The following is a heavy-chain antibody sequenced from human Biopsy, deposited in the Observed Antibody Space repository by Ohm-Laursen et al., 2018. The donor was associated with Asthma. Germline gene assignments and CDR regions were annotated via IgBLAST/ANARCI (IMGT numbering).Heavy chain of an antibody. Sequence: SLRLSCAASGFTVSSNGMSWVRQPPGKGPEWVSVIYSGGTSHTADSVRGRFTISRDFYKNTLYLQMDSLRAEDTAVYYCARGDSSGWSHYYFDYWGQGTLVTVSS. V-gene: IGHV3-53*01. J-gene: IGHJ4*02. D-gene: IGHD6-19*01. CDR1: GFTVSSNG. CDR3: ARGDSSGWSHYYFDY. CDR2: IYSGGTS.